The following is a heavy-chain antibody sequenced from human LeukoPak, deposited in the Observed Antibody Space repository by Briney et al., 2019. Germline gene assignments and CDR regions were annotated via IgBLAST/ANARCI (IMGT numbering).Heavy chain of an antibody. CDR2: IIPILGIA. Sequence: SVTVSFKASGGTFSIYAISWVRQAPGQGLEWMGRIIPILGIANYAQKFQGRVTITADKSTSTAYMELSSLRSEDTAVYYCARGPQGGSCYDYWGQGTLVTVSS. J-gene: IGHJ4*02. V-gene: IGHV1-69*04. CDR1: GGTFSIYA. D-gene: IGHD2-15*01. CDR3: ARGPQGGSCYDY.